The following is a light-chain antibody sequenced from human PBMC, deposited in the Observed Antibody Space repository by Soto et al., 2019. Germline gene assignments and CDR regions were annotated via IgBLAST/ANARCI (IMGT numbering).Light chain of an antibody. J-gene: IGLJ2*01. CDR1: SSNIGNNY. Sequence: QSVLTQRPSVSAAPGQKVTISCSGSSSNIGNNYVFWYQQLPGTAPKLLIYDNDKRPSGIPDRFSGSKSGTSATLGITGLQTGDEADYYCSTWDSSLSAVVFGGGTKLTVL. V-gene: IGLV1-51*01. CDR2: DND. CDR3: STWDSSLSAVV.